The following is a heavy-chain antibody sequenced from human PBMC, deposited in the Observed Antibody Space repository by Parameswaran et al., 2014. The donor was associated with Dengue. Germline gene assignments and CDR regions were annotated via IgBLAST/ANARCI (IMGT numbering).Heavy chain of an antibody. D-gene: IGHD6-6*01. J-gene: IGHJ5*01. Sequence: QSPGKGLEWVSAIYNDGDTFYADSVKGRFTISRDNSKNTLYLQMNSLRAEDTALYFCVRVGYRSSSGGCFDSWGQGTLVTVSS. CDR2: IYNDGDT. V-gene: IGHV3-53*01. CDR3: VRVGYRSSSGGCFDS.